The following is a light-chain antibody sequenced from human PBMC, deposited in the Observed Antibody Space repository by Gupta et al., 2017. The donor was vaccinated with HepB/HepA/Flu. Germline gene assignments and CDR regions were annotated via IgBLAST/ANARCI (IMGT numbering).Light chain of an antibody. CDR1: SLRSYY. V-gene: IGLV3-19*01. J-gene: IGLJ1*01. Sequence: SSELTQDPAVSVALGQTGRITCQGDSLRSYYASWYQQKPGQAPVLVIYGKNNRPSGIPDRFSGSSSGNTVSLTITGAQAEDEADYYCNSRDSSGNHLYVFGTGTKVTVL. CDR2: GKN. CDR3: NSRDSSGNHLYV.